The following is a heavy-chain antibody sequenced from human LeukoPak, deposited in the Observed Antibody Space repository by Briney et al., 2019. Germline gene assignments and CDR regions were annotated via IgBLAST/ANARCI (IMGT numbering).Heavy chain of an antibody. J-gene: IGHJ4*02. V-gene: IGHV1-2*06. CDR2: INPNTGGT. Sequence: ASVKVSCKASGYTFTGYHMHWVRQAPGEGLEWMGRINPNTGGTNFAQKFQGRVTMTRGTSITTAYMELSRLRSDDTAVYYCALYYYDSSGYYYDIDYWGQGTLVTVSS. CDR3: ALYYYDSSGYYYDIDY. D-gene: IGHD3-22*01. CDR1: GYTFTGYH.